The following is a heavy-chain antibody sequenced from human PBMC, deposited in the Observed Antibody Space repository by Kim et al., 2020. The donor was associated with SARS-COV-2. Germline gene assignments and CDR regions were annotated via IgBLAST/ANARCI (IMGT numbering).Heavy chain of an antibody. CDR2: INHSGST. V-gene: IGHV4-34*01. CDR3: ASSGWEEWDFDY. CDR1: GGSFSGYY. Sequence: SETLSLTRAVYGGSFSGYYWSWIRQPPGKGLEWIGEINHSGSTNYNPSLKSRVTISVDTSKNQFSLKLSSVTAADTAVYYCASSGWEEWDFDYWDQGTLVTVSS. D-gene: IGHD6-19*01. J-gene: IGHJ4*02.